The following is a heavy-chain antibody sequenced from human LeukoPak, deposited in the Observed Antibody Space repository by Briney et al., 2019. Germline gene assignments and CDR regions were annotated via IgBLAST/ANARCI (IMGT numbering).Heavy chain of an antibody. J-gene: IGHJ4*02. CDR2: ISYDGSNK. CDR3: AKDGYSSSWPLFVSAYYFDY. CDR1: GFTFSSYG. V-gene: IGHV3-30*18. D-gene: IGHD6-13*01. Sequence: GGSLRLSCAASGFTFSSYGMHWVRQAPGKGLEWVAVISYDGSNKYYADSVKGRFTISRDNSKNTLYLQMNSLRAEDTAVYYCAKDGYSSSWPLFVSAYYFDYWGQGTLVTVSS.